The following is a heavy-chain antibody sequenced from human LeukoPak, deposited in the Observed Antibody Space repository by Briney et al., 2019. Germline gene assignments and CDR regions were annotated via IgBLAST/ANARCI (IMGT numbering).Heavy chain of an antibody. Sequence: ASVKVSCKASGYTFTSYYIHWVRQAPGQGLEWMGIINPSGGTTSYAQKFQGRVTMTRDTSTSTVYMELSSLRSEDTAVYYCARGSLRYFDWLPHSVHFDYWGQGTLVTVSS. D-gene: IGHD3-9*01. J-gene: IGHJ4*02. CDR2: INPSGGTT. CDR3: ARGSLRYFDWLPHSVHFDY. CDR1: GYTFTSYY. V-gene: IGHV1-46*01.